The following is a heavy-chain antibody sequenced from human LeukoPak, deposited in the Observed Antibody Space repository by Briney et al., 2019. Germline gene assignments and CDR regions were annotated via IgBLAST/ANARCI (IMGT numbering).Heavy chain of an antibody. V-gene: IGHV4-59*08. Sequence: PSETLSLTCTVSGGSISTYYWSWIRQPPGKGLEWIGFIYYSGSTNYNPSLKSRVTISVDTSKNQFSLKLSSVTAADTAVYYCARRGISSSLTPALDYWGQGTLVTVSS. CDR3: ARRGISSSLTPALDY. J-gene: IGHJ4*02. D-gene: IGHD6-6*01. CDR2: IYYSGST. CDR1: GGSISTYY.